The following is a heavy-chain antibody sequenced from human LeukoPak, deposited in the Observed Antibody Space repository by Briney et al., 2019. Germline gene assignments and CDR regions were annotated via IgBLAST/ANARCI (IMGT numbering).Heavy chain of an antibody. V-gene: IGHV3-11*05. CDR1: GFTFSDYY. D-gene: IGHD1-14*01. CDR2: ISSSSSYT. Sequence: GGSLRLPCAASGFTFSDYYMSWTRQAPGKGLEWVSYISSSSSYTNYADSVKGRFTISRDNAKNSLYLQMNSLRAEDTAVYYCTRGGTAAPFDYWGQGTLVTVSS. J-gene: IGHJ4*02. CDR3: TRGGTAAPFDY.